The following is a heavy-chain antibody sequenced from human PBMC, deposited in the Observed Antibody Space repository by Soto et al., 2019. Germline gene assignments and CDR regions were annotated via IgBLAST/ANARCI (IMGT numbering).Heavy chain of an antibody. J-gene: IGHJ4*02. Sequence: QVQLVDSGGGVVQPGRSLRLSCAASGFTFTTYGMHWVRQAPGKGLEWVAVISNDGSSKYYADSVKGRFIISRDDSKNTVYLQMNSLRPEDTAVYYCARDNHNSGWYNVGNYWGRGTLVTVSS. CDR1: GFTFTTYG. D-gene: IGHD6-13*01. V-gene: IGHV3-30*03. CDR3: ARDNHNSGWYNVGNY. CDR2: ISNDGSSK.